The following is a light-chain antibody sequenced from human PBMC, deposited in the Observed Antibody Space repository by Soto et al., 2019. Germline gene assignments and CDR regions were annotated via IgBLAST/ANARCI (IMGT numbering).Light chain of an antibody. CDR3: QQSHNSFT. Sequence: EIVLTQSPSTLSLSPGERATLSCRASQSVSSTHVAWYQQKPGQAPRLLIYDASTRATGIPDMFSGSGAGTDFTLTISRLEADDFAVYYCQQSHNSFTFGQGTRLEIK. V-gene: IGKV3-20*01. J-gene: IGKJ5*01. CDR2: DAS. CDR1: QSVSSTH.